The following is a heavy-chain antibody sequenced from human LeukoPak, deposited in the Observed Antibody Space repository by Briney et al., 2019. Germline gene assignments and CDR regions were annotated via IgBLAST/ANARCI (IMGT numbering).Heavy chain of an antibody. J-gene: IGHJ4*02. CDR2: INPNSGGT. CDR3: ARDGAPYYYDSSGYYSSGVDY. D-gene: IGHD3-22*01. V-gene: IGHV1-2*02. CDR1: GYTFTGYC. Sequence: ASVKVCCKASGYTFTGYCMHWVGQAPGQGLEWMGWINPNSGGTNYAQKFQGRVTMTRDTSISTAYMELSRLRSDDTAVYYCARDGAPYYYDSSGYYSSGVDYWGQGTLVTVSS.